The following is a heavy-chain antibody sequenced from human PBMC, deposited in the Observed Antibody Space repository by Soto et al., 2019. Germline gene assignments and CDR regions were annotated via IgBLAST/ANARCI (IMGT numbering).Heavy chain of an antibody. CDR1: GYTFTSYA. J-gene: IGHJ3*02. V-gene: IGHV1-3*01. Sequence: ASVKVSCKASGYTFTSYAMHWVRQAPGQRLEWMGWINAGNGNTKYSQKFQGRVTITRDTSASTAYMELSSLRSEDTAVYYCARDHYYDSSGYYPGAFDIWGQGTMVTVSS. CDR2: INAGNGNT. D-gene: IGHD3-22*01. CDR3: ARDHYYDSSGYYPGAFDI.